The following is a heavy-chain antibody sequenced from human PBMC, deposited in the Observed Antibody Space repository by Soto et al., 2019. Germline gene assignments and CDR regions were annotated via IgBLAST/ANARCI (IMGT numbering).Heavy chain of an antibody. J-gene: IGHJ6*02. V-gene: IGHV4-59*01. Sequence: QVQLQESGPGLVKPSETLSLTCTVSGGSISSYYWSWIRQPPGKGLEWIGYIYYSGSTNYNPTLKRRITIAVATSKNQLHLKLRSVADADTAVYYCAGDGGDGYGMDVWGQGTTVTVSS. CDR3: AGDGGDGYGMDV. CDR2: IYYSGST. CDR1: GGSISSYY. D-gene: IGHD3-16*01.